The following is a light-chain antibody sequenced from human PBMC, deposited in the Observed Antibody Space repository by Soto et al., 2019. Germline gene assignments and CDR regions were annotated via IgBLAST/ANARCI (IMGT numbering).Light chain of an antibody. V-gene: IGKV3-15*01. CDR3: QQHNNWPPIT. Sequence: EIVMTQSPATLSVSHGERVTLSCRASQSVSNNLVWYQQKPGQAPMLLMYGSSIRATGIPARFSGSGSGTEFTLTISSLQSEDFAVYYCQQHNNWPPITFGQGTRLEIK. J-gene: IGKJ5*01. CDR2: GSS. CDR1: QSVSNN.